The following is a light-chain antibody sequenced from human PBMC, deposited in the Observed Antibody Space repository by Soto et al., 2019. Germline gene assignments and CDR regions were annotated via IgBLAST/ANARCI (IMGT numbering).Light chain of an antibody. J-gene: IGKJ4*01. CDR2: SAS. CDR1: QRFSTF. Sequence: DMQMTQSPSSLSAFVGDSVTITCHASQRFSTFLNWYHQKPGKAPNLLIYSASYLQSGVPSNFSGSGSGTDFALSIVTLQPEDFGTYFCQQSYRLPLTFGGGTKVEI. V-gene: IGKV1-39*01. CDR3: QQSYRLPLT.